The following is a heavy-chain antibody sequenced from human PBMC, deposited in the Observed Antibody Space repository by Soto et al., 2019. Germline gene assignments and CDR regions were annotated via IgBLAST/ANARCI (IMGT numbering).Heavy chain of an antibody. CDR3: ARDRGYSGYAPPDY. J-gene: IGHJ4*02. D-gene: IGHD5-12*01. CDR2: ISYDGSNK. CDR1: GFTFSSYA. V-gene: IGHV3-30-3*01. Sequence: PGGSLRLSCATSGFTFSSYAMHWVRQAPGKGLEWVAVISYDGSNKYYADSVKGRFTISRDNSKNTLYLQMNSLRAEDTAVYYCARDRGYSGYAPPDYWGQGTLVTVSS.